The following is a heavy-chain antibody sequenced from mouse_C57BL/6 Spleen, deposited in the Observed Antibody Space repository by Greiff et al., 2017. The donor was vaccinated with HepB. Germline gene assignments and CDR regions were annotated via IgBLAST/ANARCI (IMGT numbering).Heavy chain of an antibody. J-gene: IGHJ1*03. D-gene: IGHD1-1*02. CDR3: ARGDGDWYFDV. V-gene: IGHV5-17*01. CDR2: ISSGSSTI. CDR1: GFTFSDYG. Sequence: EVKLVESGGGLVKPGGSLKLSCAASGFTFSDYGMHWVRQAPEKGLEWVAYISSGSSTIYYADTVKGRFTISRDNAKNTLFLQMTSLRSEDTAMYYCARGDGDWYFDVWGTGTTVTV.